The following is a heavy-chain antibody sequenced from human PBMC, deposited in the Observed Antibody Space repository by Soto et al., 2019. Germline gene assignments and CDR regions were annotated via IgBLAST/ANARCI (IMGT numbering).Heavy chain of an antibody. J-gene: IGHJ6*02. CDR2: IFSNDEK. CDR1: GFSLSTARMG. Sequence: QVTLKESGPVLVKPTETLTLTCTVSGFSLSTARMGVSWIRQPPGKALEWLAHIFSNDEKSYSTSLKSRLTTSKDTSKSQVVLTMTNVDLIDTATYYGARSSGVRGVLFHYYYGMDVWGQGTTVTVSS. V-gene: IGHV2-26*01. CDR3: ARSSGVRGVLFHYYYGMDV. D-gene: IGHD3-10*01.